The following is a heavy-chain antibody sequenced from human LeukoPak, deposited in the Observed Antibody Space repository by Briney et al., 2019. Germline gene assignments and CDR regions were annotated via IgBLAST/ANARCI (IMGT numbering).Heavy chain of an antibody. CDR3: ARDQVGATSDWFDP. CDR1: GFTFSSYG. CDR2: IWYDGSNK. D-gene: IGHD1-26*01. Sequence: PGRSLRLSCAASGFTFSSYGMHWVRQAPGKGLEGVAVIWYDGSNKYYADSVKGRFTISRDNSKNTLYLQMNSLRAEDTAVYYCARDQVGATSDWFDPWGQGTLVTVSS. J-gene: IGHJ5*02. V-gene: IGHV3-33*01.